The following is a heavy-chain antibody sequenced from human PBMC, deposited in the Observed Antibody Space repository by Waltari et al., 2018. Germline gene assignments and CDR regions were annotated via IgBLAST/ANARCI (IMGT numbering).Heavy chain of an antibody. CDR3: ARGGTFPY. CDR2: ISSSSSYI. J-gene: IGHJ4*02. Sequence: EVQLVESGAGLVKPGGSLSLSCAASGFTFRSYSMNWVRQAPGKGLEWVSSISSSSSYIYYADSVKGRFTISRDNAKNSLYLQMNSLRAEDTAVYYCARGGTFPYWGQGTLVTVSS. V-gene: IGHV3-21*01. CDR1: GFTFRSYS.